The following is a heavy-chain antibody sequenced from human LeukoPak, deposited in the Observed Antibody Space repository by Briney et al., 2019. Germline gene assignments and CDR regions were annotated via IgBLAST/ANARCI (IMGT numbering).Heavy chain of an antibody. D-gene: IGHD2/OR15-2a*01. J-gene: IGHJ6*03. Sequence: SETLSLTCTVSGGSISSYYWSWIRQADGLGLEWIVRIYTSGSTNYNPSLKSRVTMSVDTSKNQFSLKLSSVTAADTAVYYCAREGVVRLFYYMDVWGKGTTVTISS. CDR1: GGSISSYY. CDR3: AREGVVRLFYYMDV. V-gene: IGHV4-4*07. CDR2: IYTSGST.